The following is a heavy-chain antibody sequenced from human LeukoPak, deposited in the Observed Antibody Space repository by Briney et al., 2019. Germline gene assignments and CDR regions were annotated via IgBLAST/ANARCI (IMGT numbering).Heavy chain of an antibody. D-gene: IGHD3-16*01. CDR2: ISYDGSNK. CDR3: AKHLGAVTTPDYYGMDV. J-gene: IGHJ6*02. V-gene: IGHV3-30*18. Sequence: GGSLRLSCAASGFTLSSYGMHWVRQAPGKGLEWVAVISYDGSNKYYADSVKGRFTISRDNSKNTLYLQMNSLRAEDTAAYYCAKHLGAVTTPDYYGMDVWGQGTTVTVSS. CDR1: GFTLSSYG.